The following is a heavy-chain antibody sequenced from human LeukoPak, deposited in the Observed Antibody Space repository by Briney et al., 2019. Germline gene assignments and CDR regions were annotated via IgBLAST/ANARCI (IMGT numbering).Heavy chain of an antibody. CDR3: ARVRGYSYGELDF. Sequence: SQTLSLTCTVSGASISNEAYYWSWVRQHPAKGLEWIAYISHSGYTYYNPSLNGRATISVGMSRSQFSLKLSTVTAADTAVYYCARVRGYSYGELDFWGQGTLVTVSS. V-gene: IGHV4-31*03. CDR2: ISHSGYT. D-gene: IGHD5-18*01. CDR1: GASISNEAYY. J-gene: IGHJ4*02.